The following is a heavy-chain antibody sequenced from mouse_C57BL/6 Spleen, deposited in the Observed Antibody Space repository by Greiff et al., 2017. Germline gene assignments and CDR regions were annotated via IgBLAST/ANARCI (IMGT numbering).Heavy chain of an antibody. V-gene: IGHV1-80*01. CDR3: ARRVVITTVVEGYFDY. J-gene: IGHJ2*01. Sequence: VKLQESGAELVKPGASVKISCKASGYAFSSYWMNWVKQRPGKGLEWIGQIYPGDGDTNYNGKFKGKATLTADKSSSTAYMQLSSLTSEDSAVYFCARRVVITTVVEGYFDYWGQGTTLTVSS. CDR2: IYPGDGDT. CDR1: GYAFSSYW. D-gene: IGHD1-1*01.